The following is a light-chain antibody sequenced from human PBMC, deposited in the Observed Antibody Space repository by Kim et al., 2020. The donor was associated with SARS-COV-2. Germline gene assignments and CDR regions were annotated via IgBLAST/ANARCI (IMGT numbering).Light chain of an antibody. CDR1: QPVNSRY. CDR3: HQYGSSPWT. CDR2: GAS. Sequence: SPGETATLSCRASQPVNSRYLAWYQQTPGQATRLLIYGASTRAAGIPDRFSGSGSGTDFTLTISRLEPEDFAVYYCHQYGSSPWTSGHGTKVDIK. J-gene: IGKJ1*01. V-gene: IGKV3-20*01.